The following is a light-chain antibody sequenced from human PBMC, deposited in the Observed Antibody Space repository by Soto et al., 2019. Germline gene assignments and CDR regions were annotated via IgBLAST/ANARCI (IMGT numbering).Light chain of an antibody. V-gene: IGLV2-14*01. CDR1: SSDVGGYTY. Sequence: QSALTQPRSVSGSPGQSVSISCTGTSSDVGGYTYVSWYQQHPGKAPKVMIYDVSNRPSGVSNRFSGSKSGNTASLTISGLQAEDEADYYCSSYTSSSSRVFGTGTKLTVL. CDR2: DVS. J-gene: IGLJ1*01. CDR3: SSYTSSSSRV.